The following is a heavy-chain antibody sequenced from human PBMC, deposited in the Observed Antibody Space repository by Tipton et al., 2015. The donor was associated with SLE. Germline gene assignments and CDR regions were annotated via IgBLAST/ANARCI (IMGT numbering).Heavy chain of an antibody. CDR2: INHSGST. D-gene: IGHD3-22*01. V-gene: IGHV4-34*01. Sequence: TLSLTCAVYGGSFSGYYWSWIRQPPGKGLEWIGEINHSGSTNYNPSLKSRVTISVDKSKNQFSLKLSSVTAADTAVYYCAREVYDSSTGHFDYWGQGTLVTVSS. J-gene: IGHJ4*02. CDR1: GGSFSGYY. CDR3: AREVYDSSTGHFDY.